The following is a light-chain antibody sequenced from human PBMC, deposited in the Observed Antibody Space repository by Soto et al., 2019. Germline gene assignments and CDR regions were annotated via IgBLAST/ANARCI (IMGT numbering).Light chain of an antibody. V-gene: IGKV3-20*01. Sequence: EIVLTQSPGTLSLSQGERATLSCRASHSVSSSYLAWYQQKPGQAPRLLIYGASSRATGIPDRFSGSGSGTDFTLTISRLEPEDFAVYYCQQYGSSADTFGQGTKLEIK. CDR1: HSVSSSY. J-gene: IGKJ2*01. CDR2: GAS. CDR3: QQYGSSADT.